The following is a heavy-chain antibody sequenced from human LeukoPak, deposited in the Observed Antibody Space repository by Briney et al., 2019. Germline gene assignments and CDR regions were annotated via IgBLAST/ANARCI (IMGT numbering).Heavy chain of an antibody. Sequence: PGGSLRLSCAASGFTFSSYAMSWVRQAPGNGLEWVSAISGSGGSTYYADSVKGRFTISRDNSKNTLYLQMNSLRAEDTAVYYCAKSMHPFHGMDVWGQGTTVTVSS. D-gene: IGHD2-21*01. J-gene: IGHJ6*02. CDR2: ISGSGGST. V-gene: IGHV3-23*01. CDR1: GFTFSSYA. CDR3: AKSMHPFHGMDV.